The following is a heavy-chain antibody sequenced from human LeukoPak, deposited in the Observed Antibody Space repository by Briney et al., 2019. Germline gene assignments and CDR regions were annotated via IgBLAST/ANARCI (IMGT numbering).Heavy chain of an antibody. D-gene: IGHD3-9*01. V-gene: IGHV4-39*07. J-gene: IGHJ5*02. CDR1: GGSISSSSYY. CDR3: ARNPNDYDILTGYYRGNWFDP. Sequence: SETLSLTCTVSGGSISSSSYYWGWIRQPPGKGLEWIGSIYYSGNTYYNPSLKSRVTTSVDTSKNQFSLKLSSVTAADTAVYYRARNPNDYDILTGYYRGNWFDPWGQGTLVTVSS. CDR2: IYYSGNT.